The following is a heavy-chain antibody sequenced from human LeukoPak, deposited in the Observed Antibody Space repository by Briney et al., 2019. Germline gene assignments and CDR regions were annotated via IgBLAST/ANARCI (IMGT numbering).Heavy chain of an antibody. D-gene: IGHD1-26*01. V-gene: IGHV4-59*12. J-gene: IGHJ3*02. Sequence: SETLSLTCTVSGGSISTYYWSWIRQPPGKGLEWIGYIYYSGNTNCNPALKSRVTMSVDTSKNQFSLKLSSVTAADTAVYYCARDRGIVRATSRAFDIWGQGTMVTVSS. CDR1: GGSISTYY. CDR3: ARDRGIVRATSRAFDI. CDR2: IYYSGNT.